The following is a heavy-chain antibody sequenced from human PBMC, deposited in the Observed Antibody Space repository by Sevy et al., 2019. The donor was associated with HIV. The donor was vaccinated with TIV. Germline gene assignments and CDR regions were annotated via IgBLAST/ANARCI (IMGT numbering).Heavy chain of an antibody. Sequence: GGSLRLSCAASGFTFNNYAMSWVRRAPGRGLEWVSGVSAGGDNTYYAESVKGRFTISRDNSRNTLYLQMDSLRAEDTAVYYCAKVERGYSYGFLDYWGQGTLVTVSS. J-gene: IGHJ4*02. V-gene: IGHV3-23*01. CDR2: VSAGGDNT. CDR3: AKVERGYSYGFLDY. D-gene: IGHD5-18*01. CDR1: GFTFNNYA.